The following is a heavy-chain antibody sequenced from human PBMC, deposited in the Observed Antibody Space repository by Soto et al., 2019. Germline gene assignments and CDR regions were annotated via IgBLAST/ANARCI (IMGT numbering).Heavy chain of an antibody. V-gene: IGHV1-24*01. Sequence: QVHLVQSGAEVKKPGASMKVSCEVSGYTLTEFSMHWVRQSPGKGLEWMGVFDPEDGEAIYAQKFQGRVTLTEDTPTDTAYLESRSLTSEDTAIYYCATDEYHGYYAFDYWGQGSLVTVSS. CDR1: GYTLTEFS. D-gene: IGHD3-22*01. CDR3: ATDEYHGYYAFDY. CDR2: FDPEDGEA. J-gene: IGHJ4*02.